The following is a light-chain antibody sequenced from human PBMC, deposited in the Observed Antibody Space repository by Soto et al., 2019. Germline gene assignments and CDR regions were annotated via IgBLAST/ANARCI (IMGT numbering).Light chain of an antibody. J-gene: IGLJ2*01. CDR1: SSNIGAGYD. Sequence: QSVLTQPPSVSGAPGQRVTISCTGSSSNIGAGYDAHWYQQLPGKVPKLLIYGDTNRPSGVPDRFSGSKSGTSASLAISGLRSEDEADYYCAAWDDSLSVVFGGGTKLTVL. V-gene: IGLV1-40*01. CDR2: GDT. CDR3: AAWDDSLSVV.